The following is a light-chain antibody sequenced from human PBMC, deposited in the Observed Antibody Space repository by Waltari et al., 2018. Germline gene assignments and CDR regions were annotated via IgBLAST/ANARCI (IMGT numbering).Light chain of an antibody. J-gene: IGKJ1*01. CDR3: MQALQTPWT. CDR2: LGA. Sequence: DIVMTQSPLSLPVTPGEPDSIPCRSSQSLLQSNGYNYLDWYLQKPGQSPQLLIYLGANRASGVPDRFSGSGSGTDFTLKISRVEAEDVGVYYCMQALQTPWTFGQGTKVEIK. CDR1: QSLLQSNGYNY. V-gene: IGKV2-28*01.